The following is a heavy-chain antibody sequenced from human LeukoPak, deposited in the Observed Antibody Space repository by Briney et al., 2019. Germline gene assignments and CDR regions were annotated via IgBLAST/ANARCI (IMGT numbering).Heavy chain of an antibody. Sequence: SQTLSLTCTVSGGSLSPYYWSWIRQSPGKGLEWIGYIYTSGSTNYNPSLKSRVTMSVDTSKNQFSLKLSSVTAADTAVYYCARGEYYYGSGSYYSFDYWGQGTLVTVSS. CDR3: ARGEYYYGSGSYYSFDY. J-gene: IGHJ4*02. CDR1: GGSLSPYY. V-gene: IGHV4-4*08. D-gene: IGHD3-10*01. CDR2: IYTSGST.